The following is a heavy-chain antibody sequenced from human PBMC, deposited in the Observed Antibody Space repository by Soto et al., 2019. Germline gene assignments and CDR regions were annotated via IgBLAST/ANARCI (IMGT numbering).Heavy chain of an antibody. CDR2: IYYSGST. CDR3: ARGERQQQRDS. V-gene: IGHV4-4*02. J-gene: IGHJ4*02. Sequence: QVQLQESGPGLVKPSGTLSLTCAVSGDSINSDNWWSWVRQPPGKGLEWIGEIYYSGSTSYNPSLKSRVVISVDKSKNQFFLKVTSVTAADTAVYFCARGERQQQRDSWGQGTLVTVSS. D-gene: IGHD6-13*01. CDR1: GDSINSDNW.